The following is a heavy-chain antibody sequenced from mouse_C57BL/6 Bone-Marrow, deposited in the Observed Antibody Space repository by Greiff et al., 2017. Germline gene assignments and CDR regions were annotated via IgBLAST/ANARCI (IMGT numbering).Heavy chain of an antibody. CDR2: IAPSDSYT. V-gene: IGHV1-69*01. D-gene: IGHD1-1*01. Sequence: QVQLQQPGAELVMPGASVKLSCKASGYTFTSYWMHWVKQRPGQGLAWIGEIAPSDSYTNYNQMLQGKSTLTVDKSSSTAYMQLSSLTSEDSAVYYCARDGSSYDWFADWGQGTLVTVSA. CDR1: GYTFTSYW. J-gene: IGHJ3*01. CDR3: ARDGSSYDWFAD.